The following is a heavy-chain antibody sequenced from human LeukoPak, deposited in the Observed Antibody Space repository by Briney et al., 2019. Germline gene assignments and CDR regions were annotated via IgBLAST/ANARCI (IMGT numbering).Heavy chain of an antibody. D-gene: IGHD6-6*01. J-gene: IGHJ4*02. Sequence: PGGSLRLSCAASGFTFSSYALTWVRQAPGKGLEWVSAMTSAGGTYYAYSVKGRFTISRDDYKNTVYLQMNSLRAEDTAVYYCAKDLTRSSGGFDYWGQGTLVTVSS. CDR2: MTSAGGT. V-gene: IGHV3-23*01. CDR1: GFTFSSYA. CDR3: AKDLTRSSGGFDY.